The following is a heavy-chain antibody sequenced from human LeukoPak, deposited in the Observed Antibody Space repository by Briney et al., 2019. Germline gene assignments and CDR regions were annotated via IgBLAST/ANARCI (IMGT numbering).Heavy chain of an antibody. Sequence: SETLSLTCSVSGGSINNYYWTWIRQPPGKGLEWIGYIYSSGGTNYNPSLKSRVTISVDTSKNQFSLRLNSVTAADTAVYYCARSSSSRWDYFDYWGQGTLVTVSS. D-gene: IGHD6-13*01. J-gene: IGHJ4*02. CDR2: IYSSGGT. CDR1: GGSINNYY. CDR3: ARSSSSRWDYFDY. V-gene: IGHV4-59*01.